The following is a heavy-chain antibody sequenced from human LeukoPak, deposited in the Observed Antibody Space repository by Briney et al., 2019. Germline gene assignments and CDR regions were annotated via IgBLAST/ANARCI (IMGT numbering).Heavy chain of an antibody. V-gene: IGHV3-33*01. J-gene: IGHJ6*02. Sequence: PGGSLRLSCAASGFTFSSYGMHWVRQAPGKGLEWVAVIWYDGSNKYYADSVKGRFTVSRDNSKNTLYLQMNSLRAEDTAVYYCARVYCSGGSCYGYYYYGMDVWGQGTTVTVSS. CDR1: GFTFSSYG. D-gene: IGHD2-15*01. CDR3: ARVYCSGGSCYGYYYYGMDV. CDR2: IWYDGSNK.